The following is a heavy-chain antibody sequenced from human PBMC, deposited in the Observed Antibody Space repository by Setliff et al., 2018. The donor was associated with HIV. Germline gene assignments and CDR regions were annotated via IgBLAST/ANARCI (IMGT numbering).Heavy chain of an antibody. CDR3: ARAAPDYFDY. Sequence: GGSLRLSCAASGFTFSSYWMSWVRQAPGKGLEWVANIKQDGSEKYYADSVKGRFTISRDNAKNTVYLQMNSLRAEDTAVYYCARAAPDYFDYWGQGTLVTVSS. CDR1: GFTFSSYW. CDR2: IKQDGSEK. J-gene: IGHJ4*02. V-gene: IGHV3-7*01.